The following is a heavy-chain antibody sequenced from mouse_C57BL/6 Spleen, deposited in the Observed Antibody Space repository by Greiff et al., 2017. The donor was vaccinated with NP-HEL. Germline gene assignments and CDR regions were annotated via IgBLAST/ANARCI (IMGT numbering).Heavy chain of an antibody. CDR2: INPSNGGT. CDR3: AREETTVVARRDYAMDY. Sequence: QVQLQQPGTELVKPGASVKLSCKASGYTFTSYWMHWVKQRPGQGLEWIGNINPSNGGTNYNEKFKSKATLTVDKSSSTAYMQLSSLTSEDSAVYYCAREETTVVARRDYAMDYWGQGTSVTVSS. V-gene: IGHV1-53*01. CDR1: GYTFTSYW. D-gene: IGHD1-1*01. J-gene: IGHJ4*01.